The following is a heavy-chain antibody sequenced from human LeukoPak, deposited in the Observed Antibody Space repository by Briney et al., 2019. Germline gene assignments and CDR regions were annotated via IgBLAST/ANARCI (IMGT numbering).Heavy chain of an antibody. V-gene: IGHV4-34*01. CDR2: INHSGST. CDR3: ARERGPRMRYVDY. J-gene: IGHJ4*02. Sequence: SETLSLTCAVYGGSFSGYYWSWIRQPPGKGLEWIGEINHSGSTNYNPSLKSRVTISVDTSKNHFSLTLSSVTAADTAVCYCARERGPRMRYVDYWGQGTLVTVSS. CDR1: GGSFSGYY.